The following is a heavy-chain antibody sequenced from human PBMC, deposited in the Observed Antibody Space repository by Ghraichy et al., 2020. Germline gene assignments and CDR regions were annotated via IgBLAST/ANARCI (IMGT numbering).Heavy chain of an antibody. D-gene: IGHD3-10*01. CDR2: VFYTGNT. CDR1: GGSIGSSGHY. J-gene: IGHJ5*02. Sequence: SETLSLTCTVSGGSIGSSGHYWDWIRQPPGKGLEWVGNVFYTGNTYYNPSLKSRVTISIDTSKNRFSLILTSVTAADTAVYYCARQALSRGRLSWIDPWGQGTLVTVSS. V-gene: IGHV4-39*01. CDR3: ARQALSRGRLSWIDP.